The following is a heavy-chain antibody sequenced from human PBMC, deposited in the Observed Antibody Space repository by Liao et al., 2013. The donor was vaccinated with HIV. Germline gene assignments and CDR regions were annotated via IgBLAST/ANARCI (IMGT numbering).Heavy chain of an antibody. V-gene: IGHV4-39*07. J-gene: IGHJ2*01. D-gene: IGHD3-3*01. CDR3: ARVVPDLLQKDLWSAYYGCYFDL. CDR1: GGSISSANYY. Sequence: QVQLQESGPGLVKPSETLSLTCTISGGSISSANYYWGWIRQPPGKGLEWIGSLYYSGSTYFNPSLKSRVTISTDTSKNQFSLRLSSVTAADTAVYYCARVVPDLLQKDLWSAYYGCYFDLWGRGTLLTVSS. CDR2: LYYSGST.